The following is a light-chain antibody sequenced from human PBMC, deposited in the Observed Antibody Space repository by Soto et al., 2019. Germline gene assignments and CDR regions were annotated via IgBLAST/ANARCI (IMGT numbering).Light chain of an antibody. CDR2: AVS. CDR3: SSYTTITTWV. J-gene: IGLJ3*02. V-gene: IGLV2-14*01. Sequence: QSALTQPASVSGSPGQSITISCTGTSSDVGAYNYVSWYQQHPGKVPKLLIYAVSNRPSGVSNRFSGSKSGNTASLTISGLQAEDEADYYCSSYTTITTWVFGGGTKVTVL. CDR1: SSDVGAYNY.